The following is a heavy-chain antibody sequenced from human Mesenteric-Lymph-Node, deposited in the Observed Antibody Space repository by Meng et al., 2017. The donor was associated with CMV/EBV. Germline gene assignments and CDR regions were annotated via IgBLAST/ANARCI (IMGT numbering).Heavy chain of an antibody. CDR3: ARENTFMEFAFDI. CDR1: GGSISSSRYY. V-gene: IGHV4-39*07. Sequence: VSGGSISSSRYYWDWIRQPPGKGLEWIGSIFYSGSTYYNPSLKSRVTISVDTSKNQFSLKLSSLTAADTAVYYCARENTFMEFAFDIWGQGTMVTVSS. CDR2: IFYSGST. D-gene: IGHD3-3*02. J-gene: IGHJ3*02.